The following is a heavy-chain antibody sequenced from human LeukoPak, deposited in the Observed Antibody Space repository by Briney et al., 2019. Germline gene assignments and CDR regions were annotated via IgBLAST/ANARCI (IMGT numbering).Heavy chain of an antibody. CDR2: ISGSGGST. CDR1: GFTFGSYA. D-gene: IGHD6-19*01. CDR3: ANNRVAVAGIFDY. Sequence: GGSLRLSCAASGFTFGSYAMSWVRQAPGKGLEWVSAISGSGGSTYYADSVKGRFTISRDNSKNTLYLQMNSLRAEDTAVYYCANNRVAVAGIFDYWGQGTLVTVSS. V-gene: IGHV3-23*01. J-gene: IGHJ4*02.